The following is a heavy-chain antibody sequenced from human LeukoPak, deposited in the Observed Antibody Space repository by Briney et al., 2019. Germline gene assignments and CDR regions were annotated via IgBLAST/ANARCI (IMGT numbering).Heavy chain of an antibody. D-gene: IGHD1-26*01. CDR2: ISYDGSNK. CDR3: ARDRGNSIVGADFDS. Sequence: GGSLRLSCAASGFTFSSYGMHWVRQAPGKGLEWVAVISYDGSNKYYADSVKGRFTISRDNSKNTLYLQMNSLRSEDTAVYYCARDRGNSIVGADFDSWGQGTLVAVSS. V-gene: IGHV3-30*03. J-gene: IGHJ4*02. CDR1: GFTFSSYG.